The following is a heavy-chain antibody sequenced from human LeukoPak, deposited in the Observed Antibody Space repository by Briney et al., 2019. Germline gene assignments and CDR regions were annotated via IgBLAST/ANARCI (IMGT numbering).Heavy chain of an antibody. D-gene: IGHD1-20*01. CDR2: ISAYNGNT. Sequence: GASVKVSCKSSGYTFTSYGISWVRQAPGQGLEWMGWISAYNGNTNYAQKLQGRVTMTTDTSTSTAYMELRSLRSDDTAVYYCARADGYNWNDEEDWFDPWGQGTLVTVSS. CDR3: ARADGYNWNDEEDWFDP. CDR1: GYTFTSYG. J-gene: IGHJ5*02. V-gene: IGHV1-18*01.